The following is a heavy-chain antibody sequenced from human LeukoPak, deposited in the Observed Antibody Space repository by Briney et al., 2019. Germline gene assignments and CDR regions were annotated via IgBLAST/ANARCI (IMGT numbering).Heavy chain of an antibody. CDR3: ARKFGGNYGYFDY. D-gene: IGHD4-23*01. CDR1: GFTFSSYS. J-gene: IGHJ4*02. CDR2: IRSSSSTI. V-gene: IGHV3-48*01. Sequence: GGSLRLSCAASGFTFSSYSMNWVRQAPGKGLEWVSYIRSSSSTIYYAASVKGRFTISRDNAKNSLYLQMNSLRAEDTAVYYCARKFGGNYGYFDYWGQGTLVTVSS.